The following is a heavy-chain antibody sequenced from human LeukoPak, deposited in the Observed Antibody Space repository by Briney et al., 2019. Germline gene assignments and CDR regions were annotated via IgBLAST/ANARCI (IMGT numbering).Heavy chain of an antibody. V-gene: IGHV3-7*01. CDR3: AGGAGY. Sequence: GGSLRLSCAASGFSFSSDWMSWVRQAQGKGLEWVANINQDGRDKSYVDSVRGRLTISRDNARNSLYLQMNSLRAEDTAMYYCAGGAGYWGQGTLVTVSS. CDR1: GFSFSSDW. J-gene: IGHJ4*02. CDR2: INQDGRDK.